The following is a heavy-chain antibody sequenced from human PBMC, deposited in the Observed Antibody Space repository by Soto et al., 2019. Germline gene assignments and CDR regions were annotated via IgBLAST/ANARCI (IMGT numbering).Heavy chain of an antibody. Sequence: LRLSCAASGFTFGDYWMHWVRQPPGKGPEWVSRMTGDGRTTQYADSVKGRFTASRDNAKSTLYLRMNSLRAEDTAVYYCATAEVDYWGPGTLVTVSS. CDR2: MTGDGRTT. V-gene: IGHV3-74*03. CDR3: ATAEVDY. J-gene: IGHJ4*02. CDR1: GFTFGDYW.